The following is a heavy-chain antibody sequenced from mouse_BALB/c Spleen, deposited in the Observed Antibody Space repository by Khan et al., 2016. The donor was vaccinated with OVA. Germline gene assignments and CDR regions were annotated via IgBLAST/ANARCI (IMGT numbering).Heavy chain of an antibody. J-gene: IGHJ3*01. Sequence: VQLQQSGAELVRPGASVKISCKAFVYTFSNHHINWVKQRPGQGLDWIGYINPYNDYTNYNQKFKGKATLTVDKSSSTAYMELTSLTSVDSAVYYCSRAVALRRNAWFSYWGQGTLVTVSA. V-gene: IGHV1S45*01. D-gene: IGHD1-2*01. CDR1: VYTFSNHH. CDR3: SRAVALRRNAWFSY. CDR2: INPYNDYT.